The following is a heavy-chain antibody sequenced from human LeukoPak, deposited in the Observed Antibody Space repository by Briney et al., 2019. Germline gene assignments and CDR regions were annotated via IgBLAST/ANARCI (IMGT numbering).Heavy chain of an antibody. CDR1: EMSFSAYY. CDR2: INYGGST. Sequence: SESLSLTCAVSEMSFSAYYWNWIRQSPGKGLEWIGEINYGGSTKYTPSLEGRGTILIDTSKNQFSLKLTSVTAADTAVYYCARGFPPGSGSRGSHAFDVWGQGTMVTVSS. J-gene: IGHJ3*01. CDR3: ARGFPPGSGSRGSHAFDV. V-gene: IGHV4-34*01. D-gene: IGHD6-19*01.